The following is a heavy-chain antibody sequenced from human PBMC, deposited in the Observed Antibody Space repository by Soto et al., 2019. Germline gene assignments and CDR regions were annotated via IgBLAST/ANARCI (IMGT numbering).Heavy chain of an antibody. D-gene: IGHD5-12*01. Sequence: PGGSLRLSCAASGFTFSSYGMHWVRQAPGKGLEWVAVISYDGSNKYYADSVKGRFTISRDNSKNTLYLQMNSLRAEDTAVYYCAKVAQMATIKSYYFDYWGQGTLVTVSS. CDR3: AKVAQMATIKSYYFDY. CDR1: GFTFSSYG. V-gene: IGHV3-30*18. CDR2: ISYDGSNK. J-gene: IGHJ4*02.